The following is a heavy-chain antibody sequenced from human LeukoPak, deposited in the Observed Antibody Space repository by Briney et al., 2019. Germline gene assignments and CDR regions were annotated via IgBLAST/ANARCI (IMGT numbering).Heavy chain of an antibody. D-gene: IGHD6-13*01. CDR2: ISAYNDNT. CDR3: ARVQEKVAAGYRSEYFDY. Sequence: ASVKVSCKASGYTFTSYGISWVRQAPGQGLEWMGWISAYNDNTNYAQKLQGRVTMTTDTSTSTAYMELRSLRSDDTAVYYCARVQEKVAAGYRSEYFDYWGQGTLVTVSS. V-gene: IGHV1-18*01. CDR1: GYTFTSYG. J-gene: IGHJ4*02.